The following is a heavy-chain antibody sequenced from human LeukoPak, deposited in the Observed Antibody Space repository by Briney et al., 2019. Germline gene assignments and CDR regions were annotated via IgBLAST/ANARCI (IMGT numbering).Heavy chain of an antibody. Sequence: PSETLSLTCTVSGGSISSYYWGWIRQPPGKGLEWIGSIYYSGSTYYNPSLKSRVTISVDTSKNQFSLKLSSVTAADTAVYYCARHRAPDTYWFDPWGQGTLVTVSS. CDR1: GGSISSYY. V-gene: IGHV4-39*01. D-gene: IGHD5-18*01. CDR3: ARHRAPDTYWFDP. CDR2: IYYSGST. J-gene: IGHJ5*02.